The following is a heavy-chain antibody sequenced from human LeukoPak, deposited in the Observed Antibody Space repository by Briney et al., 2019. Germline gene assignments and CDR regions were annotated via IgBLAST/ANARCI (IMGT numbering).Heavy chain of an antibody. J-gene: IGHJ4*01. Sequence: PGGSLRLSCAASGFTFSSYAMSWVRQAPGKGLEWVSSVSVSGGTTYYADSVKGRFTISRDNPKNTLYLQMNSLRADDTAVYYCAKSGLRSGGSCDYWGQGTLVTVSS. CDR3: AKSGLRSGGSCDY. CDR2: VSVSGGTT. D-gene: IGHD2-15*01. V-gene: IGHV3-23*01. CDR1: GFTFSSYA.